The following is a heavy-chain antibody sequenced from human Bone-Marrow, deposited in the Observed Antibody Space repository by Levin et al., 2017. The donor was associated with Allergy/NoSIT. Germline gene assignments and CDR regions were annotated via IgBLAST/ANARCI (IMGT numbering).Heavy chain of an antibody. Sequence: GESLKISCKTSGYTFTGYYIHWVRQAPGQGLEWMGRIDPNGGGTGYAQRFQGRVTMARDTYTTTAYMELRSLTSDDTAVYFCARAISAQQTSALDHWGQGTLVTVSS. J-gene: IGHJ4*02. CDR3: ARAISAQQTSALDH. D-gene: IGHD4/OR15-4a*01. CDR2: IDPNGGGT. V-gene: IGHV1-2*06. CDR1: GYTFTGYY.